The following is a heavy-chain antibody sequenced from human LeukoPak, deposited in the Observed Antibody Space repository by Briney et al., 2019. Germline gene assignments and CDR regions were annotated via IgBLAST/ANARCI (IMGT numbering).Heavy chain of an antibody. CDR2: INPNSGGT. D-gene: IGHD6-6*01. V-gene: IGHV1-2*06. CDR3: ARGAPRPNTRAWGPRIAARQDY. CDR1: GYTFTGYY. Sequence: GASVKVSCKASGYTFTGYYMHWVRQAPGQGLEWMGRINPNSGGTNYAQKFQGRVTMTRDTSISTAYMELSRLRSDDTAVYYCARGAPRPNTRAWGPRIAARQDYWGQGTLVTVSS. J-gene: IGHJ4*02.